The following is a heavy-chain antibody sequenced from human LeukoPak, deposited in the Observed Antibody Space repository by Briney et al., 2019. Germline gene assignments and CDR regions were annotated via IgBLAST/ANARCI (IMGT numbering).Heavy chain of an antibody. J-gene: IGHJ6*02. D-gene: IGHD3-16*01. V-gene: IGHV1-24*01. CDR3: ATAMITFGGVTSPRRYYYYGMDV. CDR2: FVPEDGET. CDR1: GYTLTELC. Sequence: GASVKVSCKVSGYTLTELCMDWDRQAPGKGLGWKGGFVPEDGETIYAQSFQGRVTMTEDTSTDTAYMELSSLRSEDTAVYYCATAMITFGGVTSPRRYYYYGMDVWGQGTTVTVSS.